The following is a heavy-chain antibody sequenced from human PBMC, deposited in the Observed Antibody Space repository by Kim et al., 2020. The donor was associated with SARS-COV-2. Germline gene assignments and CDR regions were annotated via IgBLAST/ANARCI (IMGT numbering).Heavy chain of an antibody. V-gene: IGHV1-3*01. CDR1: GYTFTSYA. CDR3: ARVLLVVYAIGYYYGMDV. Sequence: ASVKVSCKASGYTFTSYAMHLVRQAPGQRLEWMGWINAGNGNTKSSQKFQGRVTITRDTSASTAYMELSSLRSEDTAVYYCARVLLVVYAIGYYYGMDVWGQGTTVTVSS. D-gene: IGHD2-8*02. J-gene: IGHJ6*02. CDR2: INAGNGNT.